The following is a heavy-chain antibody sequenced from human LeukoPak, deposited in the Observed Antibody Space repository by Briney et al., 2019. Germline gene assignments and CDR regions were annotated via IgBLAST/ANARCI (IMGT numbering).Heavy chain of an antibody. CDR1: GFTFSTYW. CDR2: IKQDGSEK. Sequence: GGSLRLSCAASGFTFSTYWMNWVRQAPGKGLEWVANIKQDGSEKYYVVSVKGRFTISRDNAKNSLYLQMNSLRAEDTAVYYCARDFTNTYYYGSWDSYGMDVWGQGTTVTVS. J-gene: IGHJ6*02. V-gene: IGHV3-7*01. D-gene: IGHD3-10*01. CDR3: ARDFTNTYYYGSWDSYGMDV.